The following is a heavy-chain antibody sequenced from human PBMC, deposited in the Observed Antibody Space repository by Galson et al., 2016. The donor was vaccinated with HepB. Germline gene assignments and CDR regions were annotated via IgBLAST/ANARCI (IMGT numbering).Heavy chain of an antibody. CDR3: VIDGTGDVYAFDI. CDR1: GGSISSGSYY. V-gene: IGHV4-61*02. D-gene: IGHD1-14*01. J-gene: IGHJ3*02. Sequence: TLSLTCTVSGGSISSGSYYWSWIRQPAGKGLEWVGRIYSSGTTRYNPSLKSRVTISLDTSKNQVSLNLNSVTAADTAVYYCVIDGTGDVYAFDIWGQGTMFTVSS. CDR2: IYSSGTT.